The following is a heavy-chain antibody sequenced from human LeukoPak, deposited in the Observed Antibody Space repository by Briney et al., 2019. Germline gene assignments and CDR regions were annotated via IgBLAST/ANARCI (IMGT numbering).Heavy chain of an antibody. J-gene: IGHJ4*02. V-gene: IGHV4-34*01. CDR2: INPRGST. CDR1: GGSFSGYY. Sequence: PSETLSLSCGVYGGSFSGYYWSWIRQPPGKGLEWIGEINPRGSTNYDPSLKSRVTLSADTSKNQFSLTLNSVTAADTAVYYCARRRLGYYFDYWGQGTLVTVSS. D-gene: IGHD5-24*01. CDR3: ARRRLGYYFDY.